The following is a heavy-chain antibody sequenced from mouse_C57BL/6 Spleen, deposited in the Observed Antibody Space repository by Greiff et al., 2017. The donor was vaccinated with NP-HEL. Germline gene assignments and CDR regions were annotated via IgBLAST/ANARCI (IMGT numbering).Heavy chain of an antibody. CDR3: ATNLPYAIDY. V-gene: IGHV1-26*01. D-gene: IGHD2-1*01. CDR2: INPNNGGT. J-gene: IGHJ4*01. Sequence: EVQLQQSGPELVKPGASVKISCKASGYTFTDYYMNWVKQSHGKSLEWIGDINPNNGGTSYNQKFKGKATLTVDKSSSTAYMELRSLTSEDSAVYYFATNLPYAIDYWGQGTSVTVSS. CDR1: GYTFTDYY.